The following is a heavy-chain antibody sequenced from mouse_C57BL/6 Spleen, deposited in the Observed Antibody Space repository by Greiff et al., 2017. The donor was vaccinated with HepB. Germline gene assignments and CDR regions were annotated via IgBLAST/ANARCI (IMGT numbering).Heavy chain of an antibody. CDR1: GYSFTGYY. CDR3: ARGRVTTGKNYFDY. CDR2: INPSTGGT. V-gene: IGHV1-42*01. J-gene: IGHJ2*01. Sequence: EVQLQQSGPELVKPGASVKISCKASGYSFTGYYMNWVKQSPEKSLEWIGEINPSTGGTTYNPKFKAKATLTVDKSSSTAYMQVKSLTSEDSAVYYCARGRVTTGKNYFDYWGQGTTLTVSS. D-gene: IGHD1-1*01.